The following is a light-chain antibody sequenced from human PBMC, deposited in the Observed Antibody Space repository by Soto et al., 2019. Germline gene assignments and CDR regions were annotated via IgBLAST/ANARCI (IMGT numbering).Light chain of an antibody. CDR3: QQYNNWPKWT. J-gene: IGKJ1*01. V-gene: IGKV3-15*01. CDR1: QSVSSN. CDR2: GAS. Sequence: EIVMTQSPATLSVSPGERATLSCRASQSVSSNLAWYQQKPGQAPRLLIYGASTRATGIPARFSGSGSGTEFTLTISSLQSEDFAVYYCQQYNNWPKWTLGQATQVDIK.